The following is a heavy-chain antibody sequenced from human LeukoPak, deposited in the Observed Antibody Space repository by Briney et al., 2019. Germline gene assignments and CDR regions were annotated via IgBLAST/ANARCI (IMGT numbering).Heavy chain of an antibody. CDR1: GGSFSGYY. CDR2: INHSGST. CDR3: ARVGPGTYYDILTGYYSHYFDY. Sequence: SETLSLTCAVYGGSFSGYYWSWIRQPPGKGLEWIGEINHSGSTNYNPSLKSRVTISVDTSKNQFSLKLSSVTAADTAVYYCARVGPGTYYDILTGYYSHYFDYWGQGTLVTVSS. J-gene: IGHJ4*02. V-gene: IGHV4-34*01. D-gene: IGHD3-9*01.